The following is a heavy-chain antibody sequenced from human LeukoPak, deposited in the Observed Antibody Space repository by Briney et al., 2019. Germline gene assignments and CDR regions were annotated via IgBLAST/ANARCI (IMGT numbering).Heavy chain of an antibody. J-gene: IGHJ4*02. CDR2: IRSNGGST. Sequence: GGTLRLSCSASGFTYSSHAMHWVRQAPGKGLEYVSAIRSNGGSTYYADSVKGRFTISRDNSKNTLYLQMSSLRAEDTAVYYCVKEHMTTVTRSFDFWGQGTLVTVSS. V-gene: IGHV3-64D*09. CDR1: GFTYSSHA. CDR3: VKEHMTTVTRSFDF. D-gene: IGHD4-17*01.